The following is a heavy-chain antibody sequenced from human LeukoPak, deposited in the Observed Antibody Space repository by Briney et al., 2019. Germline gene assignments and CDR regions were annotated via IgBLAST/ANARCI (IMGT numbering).Heavy chain of an antibody. CDR2: ISSSSSYI. V-gene: IGHV3-21*04. D-gene: IGHD3-10*01. CDR1: GFTFSSYS. Sequence: GSLRLSRAASGFTFSSYSMNWVRQAPGKGLEWVSSISSSSSYIYYADSVKGRFTISRDNAKNSLYLQMGSLRAEDTAVYYCARVFGNRNDFDYWGQGTLVTVAS. CDR3: ARVFGNRNDFDY. J-gene: IGHJ4*02.